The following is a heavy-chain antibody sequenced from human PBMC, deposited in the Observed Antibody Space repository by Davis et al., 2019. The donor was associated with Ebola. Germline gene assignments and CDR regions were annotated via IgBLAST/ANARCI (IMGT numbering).Heavy chain of an antibody. J-gene: IGHJ6*04. V-gene: IGHV4-39*07. Sequence: MPSETLSLTCTVSGGSISSSSYYWGWIRQPPGKGLEWIGSIYYSGSTYYNPSLKSRVTISVDTSKNQFSLKLSSVTAADTAVYYCARGIWFRYYYYGMDVWGKGTTVTVSS. CDR1: GGSISSSSYY. CDR3: ARGIWFRYYYYGMDV. CDR2: IYYSGST. D-gene: IGHD3-10*01.